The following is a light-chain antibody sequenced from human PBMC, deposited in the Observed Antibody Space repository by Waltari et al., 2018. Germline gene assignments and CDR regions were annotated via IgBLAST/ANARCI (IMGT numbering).Light chain of an antibody. V-gene: IGLV2-14*01. CDR2: DVS. J-gene: IGLJ2*01. CDR3: SSYTSSSVV. CDR1: TTDVGGSTY. Sequence: QSALTQPASVSRSPGQSITISCTGTTTDVGGSTYVSWYQQHPGKAPKLMIYDVSKRPSGVSNRFSGSKSGNTASLTISGLQAEDEADYYCSSYTSSSVVFGGGTKLTVL.